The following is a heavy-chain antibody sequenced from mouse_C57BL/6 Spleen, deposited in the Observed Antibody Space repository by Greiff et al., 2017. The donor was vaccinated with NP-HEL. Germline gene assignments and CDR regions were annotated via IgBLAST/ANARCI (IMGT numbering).Heavy chain of an antibody. CDR3: ARGLRYFDV. CDR2: IDPSDSYT. V-gene: IGHV1-59*01. CDR1: GYTFTSYW. J-gene: IGHJ1*03. Sequence: QVQLQQPGAELVRPGPSVKLSCKASGYTFTSYWMHWVKQRPGQGLEWIGVIDPSDSYTNYNQKFKGKATLTVDTSSSTAYMQLSSLTSEDSAVYYCARGLRYFDVWGTGTTVTVSS.